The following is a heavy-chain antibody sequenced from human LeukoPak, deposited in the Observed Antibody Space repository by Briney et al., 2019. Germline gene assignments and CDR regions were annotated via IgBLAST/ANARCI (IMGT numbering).Heavy chain of an antibody. CDR2: IYTDDRT. CDR3: ARLPARYSYYYMDV. Sequence: GGSLRLSCAASGFTFSSYAMHWVRQAPGKGLEWVSIIYTDDRTFYAGSVKGRFTISRDSSKNTLSLHMNSLRAEDTAVYYCARLPARYSYYYMDVWGKGTTVTVSS. CDR1: GFTFSSYA. J-gene: IGHJ6*03. V-gene: IGHV3-53*01.